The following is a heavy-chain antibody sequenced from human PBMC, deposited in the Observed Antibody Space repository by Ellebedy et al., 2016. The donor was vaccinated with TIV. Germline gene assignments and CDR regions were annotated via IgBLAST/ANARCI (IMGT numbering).Heavy chain of an antibody. CDR2: VYYTGST. CDR1: GAAVSSKY. D-gene: IGHD6-19*01. V-gene: IGHV4-59*02. Sequence: MPSETLSLTCTVSGAAVSSKYWSWIRQPPGKSLEWIGYVYYTGSTNWNPSLKSRLTLSRDTSKKEFSLTLTSVTAADTAVYYCATGTGWYYFDSWGQGTLVTVSS. CDR3: ATGTGWYYFDS. J-gene: IGHJ4*02.